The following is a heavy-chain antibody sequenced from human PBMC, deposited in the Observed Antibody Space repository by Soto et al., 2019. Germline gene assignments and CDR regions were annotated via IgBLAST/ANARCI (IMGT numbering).Heavy chain of an antibody. CDR2: IYSGGST. J-gene: IGHJ6*03. D-gene: IGHD6-6*01. V-gene: IGHV3-66*01. CDR1: GFTVSSNY. CDR3: ARDRAARLRSDYYYYYMDV. Sequence: GGSLRLSCAASGFTVSSNYMSWVRQAPGKGLEWVSVIYSGGSTYYADSVKGRFTISRDNSKNTLYLQMNSLRAEDTAVYYCARDRAARLRSDYYYYYMDVWGKGTTVTVSS.